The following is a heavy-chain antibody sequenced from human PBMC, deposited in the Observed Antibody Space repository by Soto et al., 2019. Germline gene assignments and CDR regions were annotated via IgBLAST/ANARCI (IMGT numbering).Heavy chain of an antibody. CDR2: IYPGDSDT. V-gene: IGHV5-51*01. CDR3: ARLADPYYYDSSGADY. J-gene: IGHJ4*02. CDR1: GYSFTSYW. Sequence: GESLKISCKGSGYSFTSYWIGWVRQMPGKGLEWMGIIYPGDSDTRYSPSFQGQVTISADKSISTAYLQWSSLKASDTAMYYCARLADPYYYDSSGADYWGQGTLVTVSS. D-gene: IGHD3-22*01.